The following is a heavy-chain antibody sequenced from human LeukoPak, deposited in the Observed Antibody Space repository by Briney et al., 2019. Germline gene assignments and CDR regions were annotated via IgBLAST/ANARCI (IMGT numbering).Heavy chain of an antibody. CDR2: IIPIFGTA. J-gene: IGHJ4*02. Sequence: SVKVSCKASGGTFSSYAISWVRQAPGQGLEWMGGIIPIFGTANYAQKFQGRVTITTDESTSTAYMELSSLRSEDTAVYYCARDHCSSTSCYTALIYWGLGTLVTVSS. D-gene: IGHD2-2*02. CDR3: ARDHCSSTSCYTALIY. V-gene: IGHV1-69*05. CDR1: GGTFSSYA.